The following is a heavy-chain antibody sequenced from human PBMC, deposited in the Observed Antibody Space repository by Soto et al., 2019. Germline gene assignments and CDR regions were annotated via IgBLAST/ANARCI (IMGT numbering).Heavy chain of an antibody. D-gene: IGHD6-19*01. J-gene: IGHJ4*02. CDR2: ISGSGGST. V-gene: IGHV3-23*01. CDR1: GFTISDFA. CDR3: AKGKSGWARVFAY. Sequence: VPMRLCKSAAGFTISDFAIRWVSKIPGEGLEWVSAISGSGGSTYYADSVKGRFTISRDNSKNTLYLQMNSLRAEDTAVYYCAKGKSGWARVFAYRGQGTLVTVSS.